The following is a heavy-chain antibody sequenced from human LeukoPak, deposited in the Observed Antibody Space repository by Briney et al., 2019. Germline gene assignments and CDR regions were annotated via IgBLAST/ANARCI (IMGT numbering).Heavy chain of an antibody. Sequence: PGGSLRLSCAASGFTFSYYGMHWVRQAPGKWLEWVAFIRYDGSNKYYADSVKGRFTISRDNSKNTLYLQMNSLRAEDTAVYYCAKEFTIFGGPGYFDYWGQGTLVTVSS. V-gene: IGHV3-30*02. J-gene: IGHJ4*02. CDR3: AKEFTIFGGPGYFDY. D-gene: IGHD3-3*01. CDR2: IRYDGSNK. CDR1: GFTFSYYG.